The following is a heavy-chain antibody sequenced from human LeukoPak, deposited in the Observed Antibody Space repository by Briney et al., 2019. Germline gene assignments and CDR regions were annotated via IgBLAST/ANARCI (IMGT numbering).Heavy chain of an antibody. CDR2: ISRSSNTI. CDR3: ARDKWAYYGSGSYLMDV. Sequence: GGSLRLSCAASRFTFNNYAMTWVRQAPGKGLEWVSYISRSSNTIYNADSLKGRFSISRDNAKNSLYLQMNSLRAEDTAVYYCARDKWAYYGSGSYLMDVWGQGTTVIVSS. J-gene: IGHJ6*02. D-gene: IGHD3-10*01. V-gene: IGHV3-48*04. CDR1: RFTFNNYA.